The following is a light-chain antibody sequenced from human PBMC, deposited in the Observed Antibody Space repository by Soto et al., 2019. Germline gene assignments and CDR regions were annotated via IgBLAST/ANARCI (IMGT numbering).Light chain of an antibody. Sequence: EIVMTQSPATLSVSPGERATLSCRASQSVSSNLAWYQQKPGQAPRLLIYGASTRATGIPARFSGSGSGTEFPLTISSLQSEDFAVYYCQQRSKLPRTFGGGTKIEVK. V-gene: IGKV3-15*01. CDR3: QQRSKLPRT. J-gene: IGKJ4*01. CDR2: GAS. CDR1: QSVSSN.